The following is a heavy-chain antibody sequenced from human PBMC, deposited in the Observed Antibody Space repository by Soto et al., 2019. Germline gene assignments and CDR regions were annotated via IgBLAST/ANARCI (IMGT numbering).Heavy chain of an antibody. J-gene: IGHJ6*02. CDR1: GFTFSSYA. CDR2: ISGSGGST. Sequence: GGSLRLSCAASGFTFSSYAMSWVRQAPGKGLEWVSAISGSGGSTYYADSVKGRFTISRDNSKNTLYLQMNSLRAEDTAVYYCAKDLDYDILTGYYPNYYYYGMDVWGQGTTVTVSS. D-gene: IGHD3-9*01. CDR3: AKDLDYDILTGYYPNYYYYGMDV. V-gene: IGHV3-23*01.